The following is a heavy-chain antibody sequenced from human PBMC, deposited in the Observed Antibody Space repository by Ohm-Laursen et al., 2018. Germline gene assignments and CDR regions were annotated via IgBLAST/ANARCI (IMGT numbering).Heavy chain of an antibody. V-gene: IGHV3-21*04. CDR1: GFTFSSYS. Sequence: SLRLSCSASGFTFSSYSMIWVRQAPGKGLEWVSSISSSSSYIYYADSVKGRFTISRDNAKNSLYLQMNSLRAEDTALYYCAKGSGSGSYYKSPFDYWGQGTLVTVSS. CDR2: ISSSSSYI. CDR3: AKGSGSGSYYKSPFDY. D-gene: IGHD3-10*01. J-gene: IGHJ4*02.